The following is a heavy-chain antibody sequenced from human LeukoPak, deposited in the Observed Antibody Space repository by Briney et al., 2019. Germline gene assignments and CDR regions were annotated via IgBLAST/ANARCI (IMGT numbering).Heavy chain of an antibody. CDR1: GFTFSSFG. CDR2: VWYDGSNK. J-gene: IGHJ6*02. Sequence: GGSLRLSCAASGFTFSSFGIHWARQAPGKGLEWVAIVWYDGSNKYYADSVKGRFTISRDNSKNTLYLQMNSLRAEDTAVYYCARDVVAATQTLSYGMDVWGQGTTVTVSS. V-gene: IGHV3-33*01. D-gene: IGHD2-15*01. CDR3: ARDVVAATQTLSYGMDV.